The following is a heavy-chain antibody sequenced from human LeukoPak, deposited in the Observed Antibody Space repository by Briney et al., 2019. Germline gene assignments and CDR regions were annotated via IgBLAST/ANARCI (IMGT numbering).Heavy chain of an antibody. V-gene: IGHV3-23*01. CDR3: GGYYYWPIDY. Sequence: QPGGSLRLSCAASGFTFSSYAMTWVRQAPGKGLEWVSSISGIGGNTYSSDSVKGRFTSSRDNSKITLYLQMDSLRAEDTAVYYCGGYYYWPIDYWGQGTLVTVSS. D-gene: IGHD3-3*01. J-gene: IGHJ4*02. CDR1: GFTFSSYA. CDR2: ISGIGGNT.